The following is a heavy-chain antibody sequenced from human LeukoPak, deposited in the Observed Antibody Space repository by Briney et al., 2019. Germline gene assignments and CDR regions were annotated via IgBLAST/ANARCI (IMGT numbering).Heavy chain of an antibody. J-gene: IGHJ6*03. Sequence: PGGSLRLSCAASGFTFSNYGMHWVRQAPGKGLEWVAFIRYDGNNKYYADSVKGRFTISRDNSKNTLYLQMDSLRAEDTAVYYCAKTPGAAAVDYYYYYMDVWGKGTTVTVSS. CDR3: AKTPGAAAVDYYYYYMDV. CDR1: GFTFSNYG. V-gene: IGHV3-30*02. D-gene: IGHD6-13*01. CDR2: IRYDGNNK.